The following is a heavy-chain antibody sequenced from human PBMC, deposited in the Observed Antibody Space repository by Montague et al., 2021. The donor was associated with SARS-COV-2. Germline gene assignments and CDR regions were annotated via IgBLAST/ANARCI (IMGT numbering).Heavy chain of an antibody. D-gene: IGHD3-9*01. CDR1: GASITRYY. CDR3: ARARQKYNILTGYPYYFDY. Sequence: SETLSLTCTVSGASITRYYWNWIRQPPGKGLEWIGYIYYSGSTNYNPSLKSRVTISVDTSKNQFSLKLSSVTAADTAVYYCARARQKYNILTGYPYYFDYWGQGTLVTVSS. J-gene: IGHJ4*02. CDR2: IYYSGST. V-gene: IGHV4-59*01.